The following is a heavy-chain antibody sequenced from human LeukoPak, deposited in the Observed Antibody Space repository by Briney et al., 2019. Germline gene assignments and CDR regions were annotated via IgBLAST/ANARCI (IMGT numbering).Heavy chain of an antibody. J-gene: IGHJ6*02. CDR3: AKECSGGSCYSNSQYYYYGMDV. Sequence: GGSLRLSCAASGFTFSSSAMSWVRQAPGKGLEWVSAISGSGGTTYYADSVKGRFTVSRDNSKNTLYLQMNSLRAEDTAVFYCAKECSGGSCYSNSQYYYYGMDVWGQGTTVAVSS. CDR2: ISGSGGTT. V-gene: IGHV3-23*01. D-gene: IGHD2-15*01. CDR1: GFTFSSSA.